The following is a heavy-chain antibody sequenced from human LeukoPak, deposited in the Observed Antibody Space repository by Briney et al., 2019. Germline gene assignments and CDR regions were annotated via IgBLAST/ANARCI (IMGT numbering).Heavy chain of an antibody. CDR1: GYTFTGYY. D-gene: IGHD5-12*01. CDR3: ARSAGGYDYVLGY. J-gene: IGHJ4*02. V-gene: IGHV1-2*02. CDR2: INPNSGGT. Sequence: ASVKVSCKASGYTFTGYYMHWVRQAPGQGLEWMGWINPNSGGTNYAQKFRGRVTMTRDTSISTAYMELSRLRSDDTAVYYCARSAGGYDYVLGYWGQGTLVTVSS.